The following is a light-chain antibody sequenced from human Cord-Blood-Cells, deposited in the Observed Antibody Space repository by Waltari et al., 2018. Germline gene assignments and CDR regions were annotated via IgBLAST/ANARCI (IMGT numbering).Light chain of an antibody. CDR2: WAS. CDR1: QTCLYSSYNTNY. J-gene: IGKJ1*01. CDR3: QQYDSTPGT. V-gene: IGKV4-1*01. Sequence: IVMTQSPDSVAVSLGERATIHCTSTQTCLYSSYNTNYLSLYQQKPGQPPKLLIYWASTRESGVPDRFSGSGSGTDFTLTISRLQAEDVAVYYCQQYDSTPGTFGQGTKVEIK.